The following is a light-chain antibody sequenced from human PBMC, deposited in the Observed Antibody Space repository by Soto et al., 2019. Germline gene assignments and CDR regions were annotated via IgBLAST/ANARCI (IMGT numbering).Light chain of an antibody. CDR1: SSDVGGYNY. CDR3: SSYTSSSTLYV. V-gene: IGLV2-14*01. J-gene: IGLJ1*01. Sequence: QSVLTQPASVSGSPGQSITIPCTGTSSDVGGYNYVSWYQQHPGKAPKLMIYEVSNRPSGVSNRFSGSKSDNTASLTISGLQAEDEADYYCSSYTSSSTLYVFGTGTKVTVL. CDR2: EVS.